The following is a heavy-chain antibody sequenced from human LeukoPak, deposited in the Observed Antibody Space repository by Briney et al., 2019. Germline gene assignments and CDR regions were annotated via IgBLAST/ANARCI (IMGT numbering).Heavy chain of an antibody. CDR3: AKDSRIWGRRPYYFDY. D-gene: IGHD7-27*01. Sequence: GGSLRLSCAASGFTFSSYAMGWVRQAPGKGLEWVSVISGSGASKFYSDSVKGRFTISRDTSKNTLYQQMNSLKVEDTAVYCCAKDSRIWGRRPYYFDYWGQGTLVTVSS. V-gene: IGHV3-23*01. CDR2: ISGSGASK. CDR1: GFTFSSYA. J-gene: IGHJ4*02.